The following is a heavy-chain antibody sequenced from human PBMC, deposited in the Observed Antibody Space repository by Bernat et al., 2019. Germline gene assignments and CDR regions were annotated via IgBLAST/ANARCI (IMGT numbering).Heavy chain of an antibody. J-gene: IGHJ3*02. D-gene: IGHD1-7*01. CDR2: IWYDGSNK. CDR1: GFTFSSYG. Sequence: GGGVVQPGRSLGLSCAASGFTFSSYGMHWVRQAPGKGLEWVAVIWYDGSNKYYADSVKGRFTISRDNSKNTLYLQMNSLRAEDTAVYYCARDSLELPLDEPDDAFDIWGQGTMVTVSS. V-gene: IGHV3-33*01. CDR3: ARDSLELPLDEPDDAFDI.